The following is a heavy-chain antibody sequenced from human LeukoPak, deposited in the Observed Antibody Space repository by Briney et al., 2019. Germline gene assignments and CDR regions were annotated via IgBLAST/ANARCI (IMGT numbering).Heavy chain of an antibody. CDR1: GLTVRSNY. CDR2: IYSGGST. D-gene: IGHD6-13*01. J-gene: IGHJ6*02. CDR3: ARDIAAAGYYYYYGMDV. V-gene: IGHV3-53*01. Sequence: PGGSLRLSCAASGLTVRSNYMSWVRQAPGKGLEWVSVIYSGGSTFYADSVKGRFTISRDNSKNTLYLQMNSLRAEDTAVYYCARDIAAAGYYYYYGMDVWGQGTTVTVSS.